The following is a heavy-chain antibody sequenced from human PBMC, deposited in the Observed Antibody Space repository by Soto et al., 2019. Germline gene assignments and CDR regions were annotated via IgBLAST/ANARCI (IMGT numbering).Heavy chain of an antibody. V-gene: IGHV3-23*01. CDR3: AKDDGDYYYYGMDV. J-gene: IGHJ6*02. D-gene: IGHD4-17*01. CDR2: ISGSGGST. CDR1: GFTFSSYA. Sequence: LRLSCAASGFTFSSYAMSWVRQAPGKGLEWVSAISGSGGSTYYADSVKGRFTISRDNSKNTLYLQMNSLRAEDTAVYYCAKDDGDYYYYGMDVWGQGTTVTVSS.